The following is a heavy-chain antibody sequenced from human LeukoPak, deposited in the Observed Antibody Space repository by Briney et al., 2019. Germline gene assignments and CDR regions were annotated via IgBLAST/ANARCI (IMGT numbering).Heavy chain of an antibody. CDR2: ISYDGSNK. Sequence: GGSLRLSCAASGFTFSSYGMHWVRQAPGKGLEWVAVISYDGSNKYYADSVKGRFTISRDNSKNTLYLQMNSLRAEDTAVYYCAKQVHYYDSSGYCLDYWGQGTLVTVSS. D-gene: IGHD3-22*01. CDR3: AKQVHYYDSSGYCLDY. CDR1: GFTFSSYG. J-gene: IGHJ4*02. V-gene: IGHV3-30*18.